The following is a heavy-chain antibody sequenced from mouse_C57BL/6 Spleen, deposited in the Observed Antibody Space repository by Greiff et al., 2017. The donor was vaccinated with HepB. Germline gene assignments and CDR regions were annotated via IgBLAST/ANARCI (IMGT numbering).Heavy chain of an antibody. J-gene: IGHJ4*01. D-gene: IGHD1-1*01. V-gene: IGHV7-3*01. CDR2: IRNKANGYTT. Sequence: EVQVVESGGGLVQPGGSLSLSCAASGFTFTDYYMSWVRQPPGKALEWLGFIRNKANGYTTEYSASVKGRFTISRDNSQSILYLQMNALRAEDSATYYCARPLTTYYAMDYWGQGTSVTVSS. CDR3: ARPLTTYYAMDY. CDR1: GFTFTDYY.